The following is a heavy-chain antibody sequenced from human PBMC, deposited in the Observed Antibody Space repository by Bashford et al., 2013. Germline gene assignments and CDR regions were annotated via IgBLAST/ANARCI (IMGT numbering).Heavy chain of an antibody. J-gene: IGHJ4*02. CDR1: GGSISSGGYS. CDR3: ARGGLLFGLFDY. D-gene: IGHD2-21*02. Sequence: SETLSLTCAVSGGSISSGGYSWSWIRQPPGKGLEWIGYIYHSGSTYYNPSLKSRVTISVDRSKNQFSLKLSSVTAADTAVYYCARGGLLFGLFDYWGQGTLVTVSS. CDR2: IYHSGST. V-gene: IGHV4-30-2*01.